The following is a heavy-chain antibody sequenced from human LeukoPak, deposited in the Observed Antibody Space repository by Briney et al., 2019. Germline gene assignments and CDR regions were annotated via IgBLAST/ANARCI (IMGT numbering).Heavy chain of an antibody. CDR1: GFTFSGFW. J-gene: IGHJ5*01. CDR2: INQDGTEK. D-gene: IGHD3-10*01. Sequence: PGGSLRLSCAASGFTFSGFWMNWVRQAPGKGLVWVANINQDGTEKYFVDSVKGRFTISRDNAKRSVYLQMNSLRAEDTAVYYCAKEGAFPIITYDSWGQGTLVTVSS. CDR3: AKEGAFPIITYDS. V-gene: IGHV3-7*01.